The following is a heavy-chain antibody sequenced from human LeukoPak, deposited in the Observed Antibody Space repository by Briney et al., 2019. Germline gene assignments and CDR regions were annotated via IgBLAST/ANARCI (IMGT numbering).Heavy chain of an antibody. CDR2: IYNTVDV. J-gene: IGHJ4*02. D-gene: IGHD3-22*01. V-gene: IGHV4-59*01. CDR3: ARSRYYDSTGYNPTYYFDS. Sequence: SETLSLTCTVSGGSIIGSYRTWIRQSPGKSLEYIGYIYNTVDVNYSPSLKSRVTISIDMSGNQFSLRLNSVTAADTALYYCARSRYYDSTGYNPTYYFDSWGQGALVTVSS. CDR1: GGSIIGSY.